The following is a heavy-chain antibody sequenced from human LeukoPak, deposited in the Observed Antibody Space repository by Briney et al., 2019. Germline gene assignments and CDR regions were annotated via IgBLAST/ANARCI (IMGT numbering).Heavy chain of an antibody. CDR2: ILYNGSNK. CDR3: ARAGGYCSGGSCYRGYSWFDP. Sequence: GGSLGLSCAASGFTFSSSGMHWVRQAPGEGLEWVAVILYNGSNKYYADSVKGRFTISRDNSKNTLYLQMNSLRVEDTAVYYCARAGGYCSGGSCYRGYSWFDPWGQGTLVTVSS. CDR1: GFTFSSSG. J-gene: IGHJ5*02. V-gene: IGHV3-33*01. D-gene: IGHD2-15*01.